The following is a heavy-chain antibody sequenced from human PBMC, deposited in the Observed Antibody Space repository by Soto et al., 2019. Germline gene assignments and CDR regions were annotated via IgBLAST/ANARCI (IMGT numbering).Heavy chain of an antibody. CDR2: IKSRADGETT. D-gene: IGHD5-18*01. CDR3: TTGTAVAKYYFDF. V-gene: IGHV3-15*01. CDR1: GFTFNNAW. Sequence: EVQLVESGGGLVEPGESLRLSCAASGFTFNNAWMSWVRQAPGKGLEWVGRIKSRADGETTDYAVPGKGRFTISREDSKNTPPLQMHSLKIEDTAVYYCTTGTAVAKYYFDFWGQGTLVTVSS. J-gene: IGHJ4*02.